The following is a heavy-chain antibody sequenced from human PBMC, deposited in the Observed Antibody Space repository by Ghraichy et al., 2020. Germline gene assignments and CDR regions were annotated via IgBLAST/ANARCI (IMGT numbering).Heavy chain of an antibody. Sequence: SETLSLTCAVSGGSISSSNWWSWVRQPPGKGLEWIGEIYHSGSTNYNPSLKSRVTISVDKSKNQFSLKLSSVTAADTAVYYCARGTYYYDSSGYIDAFDIWGQGTMVTVSS. J-gene: IGHJ3*02. CDR2: IYHSGST. CDR1: GGSISSSNW. D-gene: IGHD3-22*01. CDR3: ARGTYYYDSSGYIDAFDI. V-gene: IGHV4-4*02.